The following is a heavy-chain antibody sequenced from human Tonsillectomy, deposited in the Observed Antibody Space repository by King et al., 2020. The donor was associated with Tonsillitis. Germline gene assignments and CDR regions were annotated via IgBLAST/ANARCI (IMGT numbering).Heavy chain of an antibody. CDR3: ASHHGGTRFDY. CDR1: GSSFTTCW. Sequence: VQLVQSGAEVKQPGESLKISCKASGSSFTTCWIAWVRQMPGKGLEWMGIIYPADSDTRYSPSFQGQVTISAAKSISTAYLQWSSLKASATAMYYCASHHGGTRFDYWGQGTLVTVSS. V-gene: IGHV5-51*03. D-gene: IGHD4-23*01. CDR2: IYPADSDT. J-gene: IGHJ4*02.